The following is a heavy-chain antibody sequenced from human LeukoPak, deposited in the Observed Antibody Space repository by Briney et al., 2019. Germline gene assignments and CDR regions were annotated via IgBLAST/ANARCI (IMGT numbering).Heavy chain of an antibody. V-gene: IGHV3-30*02. CDR1: GFTFSSYG. D-gene: IGHD6-19*01. CDR2: IRYDGSNK. CDR3: AAGYSSGSYYFDY. J-gene: IGHJ4*02. Sequence: GGSLRLSCAASGFTFSSYGMHWVRQAPGKGLEWVAFIRYDGSNKYYADSVKGRFTISRDNSKNTLYLQMNSLRAEDTAVYYCAAGYSSGSYYFDYWGQGTLVTVSS.